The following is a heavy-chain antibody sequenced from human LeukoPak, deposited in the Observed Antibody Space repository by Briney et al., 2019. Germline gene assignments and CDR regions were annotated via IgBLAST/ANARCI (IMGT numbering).Heavy chain of an antibody. V-gene: IGHV3-21*01. CDR3: ARDMGDYDFWSSYYGGIDY. J-gene: IGHJ4*02. Sequence: PGGSLRLSCAASGFTFSSYSMNWVRQVPGKGLEWVSSISSSSTYIYYADSVKGRFTVSRDNAKNSLYLQMNTLRAEDTAVYYCARDMGDYDFWSSYYGGIDYWGRGTLVTVSS. CDR2: ISSSSTYI. CDR1: GFTFSSYS. D-gene: IGHD3-3*01.